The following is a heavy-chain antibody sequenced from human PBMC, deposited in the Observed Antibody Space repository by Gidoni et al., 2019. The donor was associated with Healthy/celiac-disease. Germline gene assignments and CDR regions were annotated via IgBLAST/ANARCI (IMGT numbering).Heavy chain of an antibody. J-gene: IGHJ5*02. Sequence: QVQLQESGPGLVKPSETLSLTCTVSGGSISSYYWSWIRQPPGKGPEWIGYIYYSGSTNYNPSLKSRVTISVDTSKNQFSLKLSSVTAADTAVYYCARGRGEKGGPILNWFDPWGQGTLVTVSS. CDR1: GGSISSYY. V-gene: IGHV4-59*01. D-gene: IGHD3-10*01. CDR2: IYYSGST. CDR3: ARGRGEKGGPILNWFDP.